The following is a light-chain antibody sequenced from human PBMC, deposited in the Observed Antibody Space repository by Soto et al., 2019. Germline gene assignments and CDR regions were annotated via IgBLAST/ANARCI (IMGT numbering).Light chain of an antibody. J-gene: IGLJ2*01. CDR1: SSDVGAYNY. V-gene: IGLV2-11*01. Sequence: QSALTQPRSVSGSPGQSVTISCTGTSSDVGAYNYVSWYQQYPGKAPKLMIYDVSKRPSGVPDRFSGSKSGNTASLTISGLQVEDEADYYCCSYAGLFGGGTKVTVL. CDR3: CSYAGL. CDR2: DVS.